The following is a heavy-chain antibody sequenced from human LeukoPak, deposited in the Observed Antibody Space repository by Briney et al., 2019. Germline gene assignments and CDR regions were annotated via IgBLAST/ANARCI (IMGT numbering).Heavy chain of an antibody. D-gene: IGHD5/OR15-5a*01. CDR1: GFPLSSYA. J-gene: IGHJ4*02. V-gene: IGHV3-23*01. Sequence: GGSLRLSCAAFGFPLSSYAMSWVRQAPGKGLEWVSATSSSDAGTYHADSVRGRFTISRDNSKNTVYLPMNSLRVEDAAVYYCAKPHIRVSTFCVFDSWGQGTLVTVSS. CDR3: AKPHIRVSTFCVFDS. CDR2: TSSSDAGT.